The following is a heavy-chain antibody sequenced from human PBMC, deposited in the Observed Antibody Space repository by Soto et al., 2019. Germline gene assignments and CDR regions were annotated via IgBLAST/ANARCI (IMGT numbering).Heavy chain of an antibody. D-gene: IGHD3-22*01. CDR1: GFTFSFCA. CDR2: MRGSNGDT. Sequence: EVQLLESGGALVQPGESLRLSCAASGFTFSFCAMSWVRQAPGKGLEWVSSMRGSNGDTYYADSVKGRFTISRDNSKNKLYLQMNSLRVEDTALYYCVKGHSDSYYDFDYWGQGALVTGAS. J-gene: IGHJ4*02. V-gene: IGHV3-23*01. CDR3: VKGHSDSYYDFDY.